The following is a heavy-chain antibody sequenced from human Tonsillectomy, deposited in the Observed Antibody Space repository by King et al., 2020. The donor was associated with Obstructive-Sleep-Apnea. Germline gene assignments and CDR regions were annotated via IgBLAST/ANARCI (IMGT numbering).Heavy chain of an antibody. CDR3: AKTETYYDILTGYTLGYFDL. V-gene: IGHV3-23*04. J-gene: IGHJ2*01. Sequence: VQLVESGGGLVQPGGSLRLSCAASGFTFSSYAMSWDRQAPGKGLEWVSAISGSGGSTYYADSVKGRFTISRDNSKNTLYLQMNSLRAEDTAVYYCAKTETYYDILTGYTLGYFDLWGRGTLVTVSS. CDR1: GFTFSSYA. D-gene: IGHD3-9*01. CDR2: ISGSGGST.